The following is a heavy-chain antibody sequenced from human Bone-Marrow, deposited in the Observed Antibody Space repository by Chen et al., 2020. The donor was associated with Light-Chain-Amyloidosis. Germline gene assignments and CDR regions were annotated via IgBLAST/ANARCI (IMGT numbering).Heavy chain of an antibody. CDR1: GFTFSGYS. Sequence: EVQLVESGGGLVQPGGSLRLSCAASGFTFSGYSMNWVRQAPGKGLEWVSYISSSSSTIYYADSVKGRFTISRDNAKNSLYLQMNSLRAEDTAVYYCAREAARRYYYYYMDVWCKGTTVTVSS. CDR2: ISSSSSTI. V-gene: IGHV3-48*01. D-gene: IGHD6-6*01. CDR3: AREAARRYYYYYMDV. J-gene: IGHJ6*03.